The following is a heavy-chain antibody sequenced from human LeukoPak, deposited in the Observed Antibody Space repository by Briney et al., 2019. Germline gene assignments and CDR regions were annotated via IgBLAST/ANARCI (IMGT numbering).Heavy chain of an antibody. Sequence: GVSLRLSCAASGFTFSSYSMNWVRQAPGKGLEWVSSISSSSSYIYYADSVKGRFTISRDNAKNSLYLQMNSLRAEDTAVYYCARGKTGYYYDSSGSDYWGQGTLVTVSS. D-gene: IGHD3-22*01. CDR2: ISSSSSYI. CDR1: GFTFSSYS. CDR3: ARGKTGYYYDSSGSDY. V-gene: IGHV3-21*01. J-gene: IGHJ4*02.